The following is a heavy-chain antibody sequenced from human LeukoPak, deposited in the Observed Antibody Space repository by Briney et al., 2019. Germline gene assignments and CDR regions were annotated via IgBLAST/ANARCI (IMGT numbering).Heavy chain of an antibody. D-gene: IGHD2-8*01. Sequence: GGSLRLSCAASGFILNDYGMHWVRQAPGKGLEWVADIWFDKNQHFADSVKGRFAISRDNSENTVYLQINSLRAEDTAVYYCARDRHCVNGVCHSPPGMDVWGQGTTVTVSS. J-gene: IGHJ6*02. CDR1: GFILNDYG. V-gene: IGHV3-33*01. CDR3: ARDRHCVNGVCHSPPGMDV. CDR2: IWFDKNQ.